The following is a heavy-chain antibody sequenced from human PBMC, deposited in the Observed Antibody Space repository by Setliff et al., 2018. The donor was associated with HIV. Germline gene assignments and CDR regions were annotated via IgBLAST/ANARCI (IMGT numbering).Heavy chain of an antibody. CDR2: IHSSGGF. CDR3: ARVGTNWPSWFDP. CDR1: GDSIDSGDYY. D-gene: IGHD1-1*01. J-gene: IGHJ5*02. Sequence: SETLSLTCTVSGDSIDSGDYYWSWLRQPAGERLEYIGRIHSSGGFNYNPSLQSRLTLSIDISKNHFSLKLRSVTAADTAVYYCARVGTNWPSWFDPWGQGTQVTVSS. V-gene: IGHV4-61*02.